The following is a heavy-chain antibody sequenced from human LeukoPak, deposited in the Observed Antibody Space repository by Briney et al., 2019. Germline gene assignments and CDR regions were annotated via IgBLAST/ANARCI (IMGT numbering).Heavy chain of an antibody. CDR2: MYLSGTT. J-gene: IGHJ4*02. V-gene: IGHV4-4*02. D-gene: IGHD5-24*01. CDR1: GDSINSLDL. CDR3: ARERWPVDY. Sequence: SGTLSLTCTVSGDSINSLDLWSWVRQPPGKGLEWIGEMYLSGTTHSNPSVKSRVTISIDKSKNQFFLNLSSVTAADTAMYYCARERWPVDYWGQGTLVTVSS.